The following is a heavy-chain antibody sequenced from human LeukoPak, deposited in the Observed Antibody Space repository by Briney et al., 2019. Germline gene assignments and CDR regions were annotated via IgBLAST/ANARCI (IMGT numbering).Heavy chain of an antibody. CDR2: IYSSGYT. V-gene: IGHV4-4*07. J-gene: IGHJ6*02. CDR1: GGSISSHY. D-gene: IGHD6-6*01. CDR3: ASAGALVRGASNYYYGMDV. Sequence: SETLSLTCTVSGGSISSHYWSWIRQPAGKGLEWIGRIYSSGYTNYNPSLKSRVTMSVDTSKNQFSLKLSSVTAADTAVYYCASAGALVRGASNYYYGMDVWGQGTTVTVSS.